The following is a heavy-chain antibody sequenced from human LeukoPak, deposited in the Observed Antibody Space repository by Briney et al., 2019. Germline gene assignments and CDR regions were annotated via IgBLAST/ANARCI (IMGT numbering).Heavy chain of an antibody. D-gene: IGHD6-19*01. CDR2: INPNSGGT. V-gene: IGHV1-2*02. Sequence: ASVKVSCKASGYTFTDYYMHWVRQAPGQGLEWMGWINPNSGGTNYAQKFQGRVTMTRDTSISTAYMEMSRLRSDDTAVYYCARVPAQAEYFDYWGQGTLATVSS. CDR1: GYTFTDYY. CDR3: ARVPAQAEYFDY. J-gene: IGHJ4*02.